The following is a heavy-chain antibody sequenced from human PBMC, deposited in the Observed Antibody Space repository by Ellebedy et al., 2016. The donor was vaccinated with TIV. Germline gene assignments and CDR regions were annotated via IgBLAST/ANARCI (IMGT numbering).Heavy chain of an antibody. V-gene: IGHV3-30-3*01. J-gene: IGHJ4*02. D-gene: IGHD6-13*01. CDR1: GFTFSYYS. CDR3: ARGSSSRGYFDS. Sequence: GGSLRLXXPASGFTFSYYSMHWVRQAPGKGLEWVAVISHDGSNKYHAESVKGRFTISRDDSKNTLYLQMNTLRTEDTALYFCARGSSSRGYFDSWGQGTLVTVSS. CDR2: ISHDGSNK.